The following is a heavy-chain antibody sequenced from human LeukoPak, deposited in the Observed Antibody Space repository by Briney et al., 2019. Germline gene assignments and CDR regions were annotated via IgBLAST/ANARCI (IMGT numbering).Heavy chain of an antibody. CDR3: ARDPGHSSGWYYFDY. D-gene: IGHD6-19*01. J-gene: IGHJ4*02. Sequence: GGSLRLSCAASGFTFSSYAMHWVRQAPGKGLEWVAVISYDGSNKYYADSVKGRFTISRDNSKNTLYLQMNSLRAEDTAVYYCARDPGHSSGWYYFDYWGQGTLVTVSS. CDR1: GFTFSSYA. V-gene: IGHV3-30*04. CDR2: ISYDGSNK.